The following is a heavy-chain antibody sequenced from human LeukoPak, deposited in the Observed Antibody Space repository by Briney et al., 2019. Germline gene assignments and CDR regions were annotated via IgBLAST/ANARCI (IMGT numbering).Heavy chain of an antibody. CDR3: ARDDLYGGNSPFDY. CDR1: GYTFTGYY. CDR2: INPNSGGT. Sequence: GASVKVSCKASGYTFTGYYMHWVRQAPGQGLEWMGWINPNSGGTDYAQKFQGRVTMTRDTSTSTAYMELSRLRSDDTAVYYCARDDLYGGNSPFDYWGQGTLVTVSS. D-gene: IGHD4-23*01. V-gene: IGHV1-2*02. J-gene: IGHJ4*02.